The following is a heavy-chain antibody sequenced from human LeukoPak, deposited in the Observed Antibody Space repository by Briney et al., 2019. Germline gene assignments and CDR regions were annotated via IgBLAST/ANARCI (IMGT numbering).Heavy chain of an antibody. Sequence: SETLSLTRTVSGGSISSYYWSWLRQPPGKGLERIGYIYYSGSTNYNPSLKSRVTISVDTSKNQFSLKLSSVTAADTAVYYCACPYCGGDCIPSYYGMDVWGQGTTVTVSS. CDR2: IYYSGST. J-gene: IGHJ6*02. V-gene: IGHV4-59*01. CDR1: GGSISSYY. D-gene: IGHD2-21*02. CDR3: ACPYCGGDCIPSYYGMDV.